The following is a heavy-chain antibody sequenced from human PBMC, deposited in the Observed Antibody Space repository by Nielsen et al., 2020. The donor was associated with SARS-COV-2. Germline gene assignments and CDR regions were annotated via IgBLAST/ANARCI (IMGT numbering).Heavy chain of an antibody. CDR3: ARGVELPHQPPAMDV. CDR2: MYAGAST. D-gene: IGHD2-15*01. Sequence: GESLKISCAASGFTFSSYWMSWVRQAPGKGLEWVSLMYAGASTFYADSVKGRFTISRHNAENTVYLQMNSLRTDDTAVYYCARGVELPHQPPAMDVWGQGTTVTVSS. J-gene: IGHJ6*02. V-gene: IGHV3-53*04. CDR1: GFTFSSYW.